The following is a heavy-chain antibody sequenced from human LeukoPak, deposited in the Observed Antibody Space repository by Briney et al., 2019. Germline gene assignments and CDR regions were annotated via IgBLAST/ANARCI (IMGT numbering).Heavy chain of an antibody. CDR2: LYYSGST. J-gene: IGHJ4*02. Sequence: PSETLSLTCSVSGDSTRSYYWNWIRQAPGKGLEWIGYLYYSGSTYYNPSLKSRVTMSVDTSKNQFSLKLSSVTAADTAVYYCARDRKWPLLSDYWGQGTLVTVSS. CDR1: GDSTRSYY. V-gene: IGHV4-59*12. D-gene: IGHD1-26*01. CDR3: ARDRKWPLLSDY.